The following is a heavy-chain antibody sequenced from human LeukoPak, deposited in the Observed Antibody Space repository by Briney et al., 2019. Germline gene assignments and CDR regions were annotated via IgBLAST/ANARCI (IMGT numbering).Heavy chain of an antibody. V-gene: IGHV1-18*01. CDR2: ISAYNGNT. Sequence: ASVKVSCKASGYTFTSYGISWVRQAPGQGLEWMGWISAYNGNTNYAQKLQGRVTVTTDTSTSTAYMELRSLRSDNTAVYYCARDSDSGGIYLYYFDYWGQGTLVTVSS. J-gene: IGHJ4*02. D-gene: IGHD2-15*01. CDR1: GYTFTSYG. CDR3: ARDSDSGGIYLYYFDY.